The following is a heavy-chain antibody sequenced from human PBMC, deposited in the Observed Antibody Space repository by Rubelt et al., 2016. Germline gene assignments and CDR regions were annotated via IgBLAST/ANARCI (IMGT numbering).Heavy chain of an antibody. CDR3: ARDPLPVRGGIMAPTH. J-gene: IGHJ4*02. Sequence: QVQLVQSGAEVKKPGASVKVSCKASGYTFTGYYMHWVRQAPGQGLEWMGWINPNSGGTTYAQKFQGRVTMTRDTSISTAYMGLSRLSSDDTAVYYCARDPLPVRGGIMAPTHWGQGTLVTDSS. V-gene: IGHV1-2*02. CDR1: GYTFTGYY. CDR2: INPNSGGT. D-gene: IGHD3-10*01.